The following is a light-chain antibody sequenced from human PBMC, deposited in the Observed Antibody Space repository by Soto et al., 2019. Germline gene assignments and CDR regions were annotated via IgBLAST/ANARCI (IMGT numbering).Light chain of an antibody. J-gene: IGLJ2*01. V-gene: IGLV1-40*01. CDR1: SSNIGAGYD. Sequence: QAVVTQPPSVSGAPGQRVTISCTGSSSNIGAGYDVHWYQQLPGTAPKLLIYGNSNRPSGVPDRFSGSKSGTSASLAITGLQSEDEADYHCQSYDSSLSAVFGGGTKLTVL. CDR2: GNS. CDR3: QSYDSSLSAV.